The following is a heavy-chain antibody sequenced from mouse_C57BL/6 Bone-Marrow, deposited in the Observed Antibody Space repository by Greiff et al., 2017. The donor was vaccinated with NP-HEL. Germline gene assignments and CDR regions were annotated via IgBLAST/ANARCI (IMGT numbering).Heavy chain of an antibody. D-gene: IGHD2-1*01. V-gene: IGHV1-15*01. J-gene: IGHJ1*03. CDR1: GYTFTDYE. CDR2: IDPETGGT. Sequence: VQLQQSGAELVRPGASVTLSCKASGYTFTDYEMHWVKQTPVHGLEWIGAIDPETGGTAYNQKFKGKAILAADKSSSTAYMELRRLTSEDSAVYYCTRAGNYFYWYFDVWGTGTAVTVSS. CDR3: TRAGNYFYWYFDV.